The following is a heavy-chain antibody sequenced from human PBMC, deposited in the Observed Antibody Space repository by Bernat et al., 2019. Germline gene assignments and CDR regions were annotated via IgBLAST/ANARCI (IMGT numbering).Heavy chain of an antibody. CDR1: GFTFSSYG. J-gene: IGHJ6*02. CDR3: ARDRLVRSRNYSSGLDV. CDR2: IWYDGSNK. D-gene: IGHD1-14*01. V-gene: IGHV3-33*01. Sequence: QVQLVESGGGVVQPGRSLRLSCAASGFTFSSYGMHWVRQAPGKGLEWVAVIWYDGSNKYYADSVKGRFTISRDNSKNTLYLQMNSLRAEDTAVYYCARDRLVRSRNYSSGLDVWGQGTTVTVSS.